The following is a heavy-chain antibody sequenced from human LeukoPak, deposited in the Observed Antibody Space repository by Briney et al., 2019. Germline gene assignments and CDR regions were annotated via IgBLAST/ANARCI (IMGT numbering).Heavy chain of an antibody. Sequence: PSETLSLTCTVSGGSISSYYWSWIRQPPGKGLEWIGYIYYSGSTNYNPSLKSRVTMSVDTSKNQFSLKLRSVTAADTAVYYCARDSYYYDSSGYYRFDYWGQGTLVTVSS. CDR1: GGSISSYY. D-gene: IGHD3-22*01. CDR3: ARDSYYYDSSGYYRFDY. CDR2: IYYSGST. J-gene: IGHJ4*02. V-gene: IGHV4-59*12.